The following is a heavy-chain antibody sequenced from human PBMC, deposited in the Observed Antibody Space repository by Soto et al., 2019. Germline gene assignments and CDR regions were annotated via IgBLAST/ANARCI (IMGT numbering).Heavy chain of an antibody. J-gene: IGHJ5*02. D-gene: IGHD2-8*01. CDR2: IYHSGST. Sequence: SETLSLTCAVSGGSISSSNWWSWVRQPPGKGLEWIGEIYHSGSTNYNPSLKSRVTISVDKSKNQFSLKLSSVTAADTAVYYCARDDSDRAERCFDPWGQGTLVTVSS. V-gene: IGHV4-4*02. CDR3: ARDDSDRAERCFDP. CDR1: GGSISSSNW.